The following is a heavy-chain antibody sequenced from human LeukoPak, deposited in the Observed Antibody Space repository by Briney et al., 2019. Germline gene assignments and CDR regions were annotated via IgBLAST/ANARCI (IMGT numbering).Heavy chain of an antibody. CDR3: AKGLYSSGWFRGDLDY. CDR1: GFTFSSYA. CDR2: ISGSGGST. D-gene: IGHD6-19*01. J-gene: IGHJ4*02. Sequence: PGASLRLSCAASGFTFSSYAMSWVRQAPGKGLEWVSAISGSGGSTYYADSVKGRFTVSRDNSKNTLYLQMNSLRAEDTAVYYCAKGLYSSGWFRGDLDYWGQGTLVTVSS. V-gene: IGHV3-23*01.